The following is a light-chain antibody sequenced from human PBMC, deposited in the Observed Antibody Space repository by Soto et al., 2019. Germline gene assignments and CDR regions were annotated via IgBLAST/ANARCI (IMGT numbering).Light chain of an antibody. V-gene: IGKV1D-8*01. Sequence: QQPSSLASSHGDRVTIPCRARHVIGNYVNWYRQKSGAAPELLIYDASTLQSGVPSRFRGSASGTDFTLTISCLQSEDFATYYCQHYYSFPITFGGGT. CDR1: HVIGNY. CDR3: QHYYSFPIT. J-gene: IGKJ4*01. CDR2: DAS.